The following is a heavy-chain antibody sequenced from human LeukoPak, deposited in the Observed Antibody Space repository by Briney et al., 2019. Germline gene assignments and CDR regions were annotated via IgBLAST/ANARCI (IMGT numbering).Heavy chain of an antibody. Sequence: GGSLRLSCAASGFTFDDYAMHWVRQAPGKGLEWVSSISSSSSYIYYADSVKGRFTISRDNAKNSLYLQMNSLRAEDTAVYYCARADYYGRSLPFDYWGQGTLVTVSS. J-gene: IGHJ4*02. CDR1: GFTFDDYA. CDR2: ISSSSSYI. D-gene: IGHD3-10*01. CDR3: ARADYYGRSLPFDY. V-gene: IGHV3-21*01.